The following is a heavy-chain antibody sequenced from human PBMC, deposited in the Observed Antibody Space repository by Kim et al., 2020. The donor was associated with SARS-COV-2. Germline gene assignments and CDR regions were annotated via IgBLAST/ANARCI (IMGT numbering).Heavy chain of an antibody. J-gene: IGHJ4*02. CDR2: FYSGGSST. D-gene: IGHD6-13*01. CDR1: GFTFSSYA. CDR3: AKDFGSSWNYFDY. Sequence: GGSLRLSCAASGFTFSSYAMSWVRQAPGKGLEWVSVFYSGGSSTYYADSVKGRFTISRDNSKNTLYLQMNSLRAEDTAVYYCAKDFGSSWNYFDYWGQGTLVTVSS. V-gene: IGHV3-23*03.